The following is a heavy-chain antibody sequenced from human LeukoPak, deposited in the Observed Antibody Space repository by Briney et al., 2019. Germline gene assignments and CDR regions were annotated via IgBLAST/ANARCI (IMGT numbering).Heavy chain of an antibody. Sequence: GGSLRLSCAASGFTFSSYWMYWVRQAPGKGLVWVSRINSDGSSTSYADSVKGRFTISRDNAKNTLYLQMNSLRAEDTAVYYCARVSSGWYYFDYWGQGTLVTVSS. V-gene: IGHV3-74*01. CDR3: ARVSSGWYYFDY. CDR1: GFTFSSYW. J-gene: IGHJ4*02. D-gene: IGHD6-19*01. CDR2: INSDGSST.